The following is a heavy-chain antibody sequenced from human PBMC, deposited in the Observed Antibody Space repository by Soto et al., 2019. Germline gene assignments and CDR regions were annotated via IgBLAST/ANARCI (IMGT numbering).Heavy chain of an antibody. CDR2: IDYRGRT. J-gene: IGHJ5*01. CDR1: GASISSGGFY. D-gene: IGHD6-13*01. CDR3: ARVSAAGTRWFDS. Sequence: QVKLQESGPGLVQPSQTLSLTCTVSGASISSGGFYWSWIRQFPGKGLEWIGYIDYRGRTFYNPSLRSRATISRDRSKSEFALNVNSVTAADTAGFYCARVSAAGTRWFDSWGQGTLVTVSS. V-gene: IGHV4-31*03.